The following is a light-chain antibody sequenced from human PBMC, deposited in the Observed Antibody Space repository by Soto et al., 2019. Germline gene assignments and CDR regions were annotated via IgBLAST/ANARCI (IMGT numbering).Light chain of an antibody. CDR2: DNN. CDR3: GTWDSSLSVGV. V-gene: IGLV1-51*01. J-gene: IGLJ2*01. CDR1: SSNIGNNY. Sequence: QSLLTQPPSVSAAPGQKVTISCSGSSSNIGNNYVSWYQQLPGTAPKLLIYDNNKRPSGIPDRFSGSKSGTSATLGITGLQTGDEADYYCGTWDSSLSVGVFGGGTKLTVL.